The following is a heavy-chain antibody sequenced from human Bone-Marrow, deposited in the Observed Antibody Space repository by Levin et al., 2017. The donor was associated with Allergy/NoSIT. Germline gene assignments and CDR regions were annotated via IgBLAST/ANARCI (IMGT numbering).Heavy chain of an antibody. CDR1: GYTFSDYY. CDR2: INPSGDTT. V-gene: IGHV1-46*01. CDR3: ARDVFECTTSSCYPLYYFDS. D-gene: IGHD2-2*01. Sequence: ASVKVSCKASGYTFSDYYMHWVRQAPGQGLVWMGMINPSGDTTTYAQRFQGRVSMTRDTSATTIYMELSSLRSEDTAVYYCARDVFECTTSSCYPLYYFDSWGQGTLVTVSS. J-gene: IGHJ4*02.